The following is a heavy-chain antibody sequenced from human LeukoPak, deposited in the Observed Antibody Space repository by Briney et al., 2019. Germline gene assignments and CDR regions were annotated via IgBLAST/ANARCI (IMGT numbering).Heavy chain of an antibody. V-gene: IGHV4-4*07. CDR1: GGSISSYY. D-gene: IGHD2-2*01. CDR2: IDTSGNT. J-gene: IGHJ4*02. Sequence: PSETLSLTCTVSGGSISSYYWSWIRQPAGKGLEWIGRIDTSGNTNYKPSLKSRVTMSVDTSKNQFSLKLSSVTAADTAVYYCAKGYCRGNSCYDDRGAFDYWGQGTLVTVSS. CDR3: AKGYCRGNSCYDDRGAFDY.